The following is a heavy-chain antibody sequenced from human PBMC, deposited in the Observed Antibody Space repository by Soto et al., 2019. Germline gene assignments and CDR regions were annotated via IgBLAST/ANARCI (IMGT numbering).Heavy chain of an antibody. Sequence: EVQLVESGGGLVKPGGSLRLSCAASGFTFNRYSMNWVRQAPGKGLEWVSSVTSSSSSMLYADSVKGRFTISRDDAKDSLFLQMNSLRADDTAVYYCAREADFASSGYVLDYWGQETLVTVSS. CDR1: GFTFNRYS. J-gene: IGHJ4*02. D-gene: IGHD3-22*01. CDR3: AREADFASSGYVLDY. CDR2: VTSSSSSM. V-gene: IGHV3-21*02.